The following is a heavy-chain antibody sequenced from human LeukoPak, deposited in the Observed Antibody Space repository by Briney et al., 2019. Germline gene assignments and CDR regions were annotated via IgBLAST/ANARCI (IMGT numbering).Heavy chain of an antibody. CDR2: IKPDGSEK. V-gene: IGHV3-7*01. D-gene: IGHD1-26*01. CDR3: ARGGSHGY. J-gene: IGHJ4*02. CDR1: ALTFSSYW. Sequence: GGSLRLSCATSALTFSSYWMSWVRQAPGKGLEWVANIKPDGSEKNYVDSVKGRFTISRDNAKNSLYLQMNSLRAEDTAVYYCARGGSHGYWGQGTLVTVSS.